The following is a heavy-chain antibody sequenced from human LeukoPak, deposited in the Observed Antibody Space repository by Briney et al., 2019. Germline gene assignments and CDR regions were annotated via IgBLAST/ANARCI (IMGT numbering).Heavy chain of an antibody. D-gene: IGHD5-12*01. CDR2: IKQDGSEK. Sequence: GGPLRLSCAASGITFSSFWMSWVRQAPGKGLEWVANIKQDGSEKYYVDSVKGRFTISRDNAKNSLYLQMNSLRAEDTAVYYCARPIVATNLDYWGQGTLVTVSS. CDR3: ARPIVATNLDY. J-gene: IGHJ4*02. V-gene: IGHV3-7*05. CDR1: GITFSSFW.